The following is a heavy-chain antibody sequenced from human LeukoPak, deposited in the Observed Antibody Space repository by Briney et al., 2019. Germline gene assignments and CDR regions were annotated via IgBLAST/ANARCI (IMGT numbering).Heavy chain of an antibody. V-gene: IGHV1-8*02. J-gene: IGHJ4*02. CDR1: GGTFSSYA. CDR2: MSPDSGYT. D-gene: IGHD5-12*01. CDR3: EIYTGYDSF. Sequence: ASVKVSCKASGGTFSSYAISWVRQATGQGLEWMGWMSPDSGYTGYARTFQGRVTLTRNTSVSTAFMELSSLRSEDTAVYYCEIYTGYDSFWGQGTLVTVSS.